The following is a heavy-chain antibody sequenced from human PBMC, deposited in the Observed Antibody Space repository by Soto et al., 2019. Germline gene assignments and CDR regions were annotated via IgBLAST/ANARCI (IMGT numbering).Heavy chain of an antibody. D-gene: IGHD4-4*01. CDR2: IVVGSGNT. V-gene: IGHV1-58*01. J-gene: IGHJ6*02. CDR1: GFTFTSSA. Sequence: ASVKVSCKASGFTFTSSAVQWVRQARGQRLEWIGWIVVGSGNTNYAQKFQERVTITRDMSTSTAYMELSSLRSEDTAVYYCAAESSVTTGYYYYYGMDVWGQGTTVTVSS. CDR3: AAESSVTTGYYYYYGMDV.